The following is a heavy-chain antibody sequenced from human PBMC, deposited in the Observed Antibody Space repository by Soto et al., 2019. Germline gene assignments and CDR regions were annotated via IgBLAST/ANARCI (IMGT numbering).Heavy chain of an antibody. D-gene: IGHD2-2*01. CDR2: ISDNGGST. J-gene: IGHJ4*02. V-gene: IGHV3-23*01. Sequence: GGSLRLSCAASGFTFTRYSMNWVRQAPGKGLEWVSTISDNGGSTFYADSVKGRFTISRDNSRKTLYLQMNSLRAEDTAVYYCAKGLVPAAKTSLNDYWGQGTLVTVSS. CDR1: GFTFTRYS. CDR3: AKGLVPAAKTSLNDY.